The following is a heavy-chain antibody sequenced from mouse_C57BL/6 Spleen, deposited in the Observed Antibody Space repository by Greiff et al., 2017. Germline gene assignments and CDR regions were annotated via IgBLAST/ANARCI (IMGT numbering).Heavy chain of an antibody. D-gene: IGHD1-1*01. CDR3: ARRILRSYYFDY. Sequence: EVQLVESGGGLVKPGGSLKLSCAASGFTFSSYTMSWVRQTPEQRLEWVATISGGGGTTYYPDSVRGRFTISRDNAKNTLYLLMSSVRSEDTALYYCARRILRSYYFDYWGQGTTLTVSS. CDR1: GFTFSSYT. J-gene: IGHJ2*01. V-gene: IGHV5-9*01. CDR2: ISGGGGTT.